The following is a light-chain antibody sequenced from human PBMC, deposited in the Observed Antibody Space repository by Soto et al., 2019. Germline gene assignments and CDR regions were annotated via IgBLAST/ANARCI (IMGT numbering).Light chain of an antibody. CDR1: QGISSW. J-gene: IGKJ1*01. CDR2: KAS. CDR3: QQYNSYWT. Sequence: IQMTQSPSALPASGGDRVAISCRASQGISSWLAWYQQKPGKAPKLLIYKASSLESGVPSRFSGSGSGTEITLTISSLQPDDFATYYCQQYNSYWTFGQGTKVDIK. V-gene: IGKV1-5*03.